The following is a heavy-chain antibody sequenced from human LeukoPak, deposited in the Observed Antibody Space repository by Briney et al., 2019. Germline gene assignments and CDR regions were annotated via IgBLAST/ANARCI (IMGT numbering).Heavy chain of an antibody. Sequence: ASETLSLTCTVSGGSISSYYWSWIRQPPGKGLEWIGYIYYSGSTNYNPSLKSRVTISVDTSKNQFSLKLSSVTAADTAVYYCARGNGRLGYCSSTSCYRWFDPWGQGALVTVSS. J-gene: IGHJ5*02. CDR1: GGSISSYY. CDR3: ARGNGRLGYCSSTSCYRWFDP. V-gene: IGHV4-59*12. CDR2: IYYSGST. D-gene: IGHD2-2*01.